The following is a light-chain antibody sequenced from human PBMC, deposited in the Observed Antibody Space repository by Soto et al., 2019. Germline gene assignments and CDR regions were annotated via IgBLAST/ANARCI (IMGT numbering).Light chain of an antibody. J-gene: IGKJ1*01. CDR2: GAS. CDR3: QQYRT. V-gene: IGKV3-20*01. CDR1: QSVSRNY. Sequence: EIVLTQSPGTLSLSPGERATPSCRASQSVSRNYLAWYQHKPGQAPTLLIYGASRRTPGIPDRFSGSGSGTEFTLTISSLQPEDFATYYCQQYRTFGQGTKVDIK.